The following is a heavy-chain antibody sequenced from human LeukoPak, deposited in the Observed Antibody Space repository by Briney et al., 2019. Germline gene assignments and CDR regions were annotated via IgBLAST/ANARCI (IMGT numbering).Heavy chain of an antibody. Sequence: GGSLRLSCSASGFTFSSYAMHWVRQAPGNGLEYVSAISSNGGTIYYVDSAKGRFTISRDNSKNTLYLQMGSLRVEDTAVYYCVKGSEAYCDSKSDYWGQGTLVTVSS. CDR2: ISSNGGTI. CDR1: GFTFSSYA. CDR3: VKGSEAYCDSKSDY. J-gene: IGHJ4*02. V-gene: IGHV3-64D*09. D-gene: IGHD3-22*01.